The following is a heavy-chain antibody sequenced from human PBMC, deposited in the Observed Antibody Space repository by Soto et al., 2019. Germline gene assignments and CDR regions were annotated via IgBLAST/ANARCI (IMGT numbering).Heavy chain of an antibody. D-gene: IGHD5-18*01. CDR3: ARRVEDTAMVNFDY. CDR1: GYSFTSYW. J-gene: IGHJ4*02. V-gene: IGHV5-51*01. CDR2: IYPGDSDT. Sequence: GESLKISCKGSGYSFTSYWIGWVRQMPGKGLVWMGIIYPGDSDTRYSPSFQGQVTISADKSISTAYLQWNSLKASDTAMYYCARRVEDTAMVNFDYWGQGTLVTVSS.